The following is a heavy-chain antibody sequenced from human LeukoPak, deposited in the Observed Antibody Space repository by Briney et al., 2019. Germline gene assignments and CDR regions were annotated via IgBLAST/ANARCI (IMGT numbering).Heavy chain of an antibody. Sequence: GGSLRLSCAASGFTVSSNYMSWVRQAPGKGLEWVSLISSAGSTYYADSVKGRFTISRDNSKNTLHLQMNSLRAGDTAVYYCARDDGAGGPFDYWGQGTLVTVSS. V-gene: IGHV3-66*01. D-gene: IGHD3-10*01. CDR3: ARDDGAGGPFDY. CDR2: ISSAGST. J-gene: IGHJ4*02. CDR1: GFTVSSNY.